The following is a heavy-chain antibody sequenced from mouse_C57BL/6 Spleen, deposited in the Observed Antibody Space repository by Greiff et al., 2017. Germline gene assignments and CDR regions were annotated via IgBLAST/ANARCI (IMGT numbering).Heavy chain of an antibody. CDR2: INPSSGYT. V-gene: IGHV1-7*01. D-gene: IGHD2-2*01. J-gene: IGHJ4*01. CDR3: ARNGYDEYYYAMDY. CDR1: GYTFPSYW. Sequence: QVQLQQSGAELAKPGASVKLSCKAPGYTFPSYWMHWVKQRPGQGPEWIGYINPSSGYTMYNQTFKDKATMTTDKTTSTAYMQLSSLTNEESAVYYYARNGYDEYYYAMDYWGQGTSVTVSS.